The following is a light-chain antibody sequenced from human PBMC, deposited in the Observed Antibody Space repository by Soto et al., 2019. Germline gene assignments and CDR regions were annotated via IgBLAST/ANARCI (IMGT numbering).Light chain of an antibody. CDR1: QSVSSY. J-gene: IGKJ5*01. CDR3: QQRSNWPPIT. CDR2: DAS. Sequence: ELVLTQSPATLSLSPGERAKLSCRASQSVSSYLAWYQQKPGQAPRLLIYDASNRATGIPARFSGSGSGTDFTLTISSLEPEDFAVYYCQQRSNWPPITFGQGTRLEI. V-gene: IGKV3-11*01.